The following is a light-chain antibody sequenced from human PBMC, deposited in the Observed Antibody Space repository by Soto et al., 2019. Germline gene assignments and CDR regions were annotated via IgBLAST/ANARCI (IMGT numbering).Light chain of an antibody. Sequence: QSVLTQPASVSASPGQSITISCTGASGDLGRYDFVSWYQQHPDKAPRLMIYEVKNRPSGVSTRFSGSKSANTASLTISGLQAEDEADYYCRSYSADRSVLFGGGTKLTVL. CDR2: EVK. J-gene: IGLJ2*01. V-gene: IGLV2-14*01. CDR3: RSYSADRSVL. CDR1: SGDLGRYDF.